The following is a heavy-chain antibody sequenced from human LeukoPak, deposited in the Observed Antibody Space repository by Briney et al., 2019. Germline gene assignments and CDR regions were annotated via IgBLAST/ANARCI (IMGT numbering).Heavy chain of an antibody. CDR3: ARLISGDSFDY. CDR1: TFTFGNYW. J-gene: IGHJ4*02. CDR2: IKEDGSEE. D-gene: IGHD5-12*01. V-gene: IGHV3-7*01. Sequence: GGSLRLSCAASTFTFGNYWMSWVRQAPGKGLEWVANIKEDGSEEYYVDSVKGRFTISRDNTKNSLYLQVNSLRAEDTAVYYCARLISGDSFDYWGQGTLVTVSS.